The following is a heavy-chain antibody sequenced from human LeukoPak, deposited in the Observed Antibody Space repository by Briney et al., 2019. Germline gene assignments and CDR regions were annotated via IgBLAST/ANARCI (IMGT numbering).Heavy chain of an antibody. CDR1: GFFLTSYA. D-gene: IGHD2-21*02. CDR3: VKDMTYGDGKWEFDL. V-gene: IGHV3-23*03. Sequence: GGSLRLSCVGSGFFLTSYATSWVRLTPEKGLQWVAGMYADGSVTQYEDAVKGRFTISRDTSKNTLYLQMNSLRDDDTALYYCVKDMTYGDGKWEFDLWGQGTPVTVSS. J-gene: IGHJ5*02. CDR2: MYADGSVT.